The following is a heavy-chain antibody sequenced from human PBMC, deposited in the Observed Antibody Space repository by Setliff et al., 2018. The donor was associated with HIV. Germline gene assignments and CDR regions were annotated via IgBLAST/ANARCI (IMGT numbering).Heavy chain of an antibody. V-gene: IGHV3-7*03. D-gene: IGHD1-20*01. CDR1: GFTFSGNW. CDR3: ARYNWNPLGYRFDY. CDR2: IKQDGSEK. Sequence: GGSLRLSCAASGFTFSGNWMSWVRQAPGKGLEWVANIKQDGSEKYYVDSVKGRFTISRDNAKNSLYLQMNSLRAEDTAVYYCARYNWNPLGYRFDYWGQGTLVTVSS. J-gene: IGHJ4*02.